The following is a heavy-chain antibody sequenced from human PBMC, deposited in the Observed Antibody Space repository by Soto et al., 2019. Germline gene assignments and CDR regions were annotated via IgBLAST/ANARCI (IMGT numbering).Heavy chain of an antibody. CDR1: GFTFSSYA. D-gene: IGHD1-26*01. J-gene: IGHJ4*02. Sequence: GGSLRLSCAASGFTFSSYAMTWVRQAPGKGLEWVSALTPGGETTYHIDSVKGRFTISRDNAKNTLYLQMNSLTDADTAVYYCAKDSPVSGNYQDLDYWGPGTLVTVSS. V-gene: IGHV3-23*01. CDR2: LTPGGETT. CDR3: AKDSPVSGNYQDLDY.